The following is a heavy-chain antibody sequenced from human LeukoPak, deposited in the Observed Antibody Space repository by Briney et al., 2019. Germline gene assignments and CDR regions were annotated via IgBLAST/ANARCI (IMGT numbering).Heavy chain of an antibody. Sequence: GASVKVSCKASGYTFTGYYMHWVRQAPGQGLEWMGWINPNSGGTNFVQKLQGRVTMTRDTSISTAYMELSRLRSDDTAVYYRARVGTNYGSGSSNWFDPWGQGTLVTVSS. J-gene: IGHJ5*02. CDR3: ARVGTNYGSGSSNWFDP. V-gene: IGHV1-2*02. CDR2: INPNSGGT. CDR1: GYTFTGYY. D-gene: IGHD3-10*01.